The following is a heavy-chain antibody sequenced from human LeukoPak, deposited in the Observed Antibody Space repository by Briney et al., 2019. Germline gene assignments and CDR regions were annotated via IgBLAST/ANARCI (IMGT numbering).Heavy chain of an antibody. Sequence: GGSLRLSCAVSGFPFSSYWMDWVRQAPGRGPVWVSRINTDGTSTDYADSVKGRFSISRDNAKNTLYLQMNSLTAEDTAIYYCARDASLYYVDHWGQGTLVTVSS. V-gene: IGHV3-74*01. J-gene: IGHJ4*02. CDR2: INTDGTST. CDR3: ARDASLYYVDH. CDR1: GFPFSSYW.